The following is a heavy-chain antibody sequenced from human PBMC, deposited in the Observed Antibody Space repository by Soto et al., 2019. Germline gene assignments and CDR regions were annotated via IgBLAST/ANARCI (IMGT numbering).Heavy chain of an antibody. CDR3: ARGVYRSGWSGDCDY. J-gene: IGHJ4*02. CDR2: TYYRSKWYN. V-gene: IGHV6-1*01. D-gene: IGHD6-19*01. CDR1: GDSVSSDSAA. Sequence: QVQLQQSGPGLVKPSQTLSLTCAISGDSVSSDSAAWNWIRQSPSRGLEWLGRTYYRSKWYNDFAPSVKSRITINPDTSKNQVSLQLDSVTPEDTAVYFCARGVYRSGWSGDCDYWGQGTLVIVSS.